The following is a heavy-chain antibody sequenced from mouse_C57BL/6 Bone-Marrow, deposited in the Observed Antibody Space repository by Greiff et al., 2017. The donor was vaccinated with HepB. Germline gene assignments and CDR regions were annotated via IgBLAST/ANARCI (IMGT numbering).Heavy chain of an antibody. V-gene: IGHV5-17*01. D-gene: IGHD4-1*01. Sequence: EVQRVESGGGLVKPGGSLKLSCAASGFTFSDYGMHWVRQAPEKGLEWVAYISSGSSTIYYADTVKGRFTISRDNAKNTLFLQMTSLRSEDTAMYDCATNWGPSYWYFDVWGTGTTVTVSS. CDR1: GFTFSDYG. J-gene: IGHJ1*03. CDR2: ISSGSSTI. CDR3: ATNWGPSYWYFDV.